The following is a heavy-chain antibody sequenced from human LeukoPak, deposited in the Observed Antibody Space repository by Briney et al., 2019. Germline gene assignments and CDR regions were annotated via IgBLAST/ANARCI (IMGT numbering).Heavy chain of an antibody. Sequence: GGSLRLSCAASGFTFSSYSMNWVRQAPGKGLEWVSPISSSSSYIYYADSVKGRFTISRDNAKNSLYLQMNSLRAEDTAVYYCARVGVRYSSGGTFDYWGQGTLVTVSS. V-gene: IGHV3-21*01. CDR1: GFTFSSYS. CDR2: ISSSSSYI. J-gene: IGHJ4*02. CDR3: ARVGVRYSSGGTFDY. D-gene: IGHD6-19*01.